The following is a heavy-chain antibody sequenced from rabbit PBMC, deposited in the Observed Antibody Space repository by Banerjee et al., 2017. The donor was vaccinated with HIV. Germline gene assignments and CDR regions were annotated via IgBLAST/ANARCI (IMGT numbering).Heavy chain of an antibody. CDR2: IYAGSSGST. J-gene: IGHJ4*01. V-gene: IGHV1S40*01. CDR3: ARGDSRVYTGYYFNL. D-gene: IGHD8-1*01. Sequence: QSLEESRGGLVKPGGSLTLTCTASGFSFSGSYYMCWVRQAPGKGLEWIACIYAGSSGSTYYASWAKGRFTISKTSSTTVTLQMTSLTAADTATYFCARGDSRVYTGYYFNLWGPGTLVTVS. CDR1: GFSFSGSYY.